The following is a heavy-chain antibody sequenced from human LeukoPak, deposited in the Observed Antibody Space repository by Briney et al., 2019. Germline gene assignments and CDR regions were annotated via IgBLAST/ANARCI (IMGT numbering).Heavy chain of an antibody. V-gene: IGHV4-4*07. CDR1: SGSISNYD. Sequence: SETLSLTCTVSSGSISNYDWSWIRQPAGKGLEWIWRIYTSGSTNYNPSLKSRVTMSVDTSKKQFSLKLSSVTAADTAVYYCARLTSSWYQDWYFDLWGRGTLVTVSS. J-gene: IGHJ2*01. CDR2: IYTSGST. D-gene: IGHD6-13*01. CDR3: ARLTSSWYQDWYFDL.